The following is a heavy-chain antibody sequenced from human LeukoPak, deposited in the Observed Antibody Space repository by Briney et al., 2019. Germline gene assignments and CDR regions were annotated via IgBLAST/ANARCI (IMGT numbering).Heavy chain of an antibody. D-gene: IGHD1-1*01. CDR3: ARRPGWKQKRLNWFDP. CDR1: GGSFSGYY. V-gene: IGHV4-34*01. J-gene: IGHJ5*02. CDR2: INHSGST. Sequence: SETLSLTCAVYGGSFSGYYWSWIRQPPGKGLEWIGEINHSGSTNYNPSLKSRVTISVDTSKNQFSLKLSSVTAADTAVYYCARRPGWKQKRLNWFDPWGQGTLVTVSS.